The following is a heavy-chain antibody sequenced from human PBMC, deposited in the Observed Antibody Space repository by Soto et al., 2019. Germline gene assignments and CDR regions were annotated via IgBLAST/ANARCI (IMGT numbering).Heavy chain of an antibody. CDR2: VNPDTGVP. Sequence: QVQLVQSGAEVKRPGASVKVSCTASGYTFTDYFVHWVRLAPGQGLEWMGWVNPDTGVPTFPKKFQGRVTVTRDASINTDYMELTNRTSEDTGIYYCAGDPVRWGDPYFFDFWGRGTQVTVSS. V-gene: IGHV1-2*02. J-gene: IGHJ4*02. D-gene: IGHD3-10*01. CDR3: AGDPVRWGDPYFFDF. CDR1: GYTFTDYF.